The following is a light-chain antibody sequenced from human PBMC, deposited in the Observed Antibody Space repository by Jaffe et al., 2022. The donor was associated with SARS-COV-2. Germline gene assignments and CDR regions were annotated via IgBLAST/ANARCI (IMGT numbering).Light chain of an antibody. J-gene: IGLJ3*02. Sequence: QSVLTQPPSASGTPGQRVTISCSATSSTIGSNTVNWYQQLPGTAPKLLIYHNNQRPSGVPDRFSGSRSGSSASLAISGLQSEDEADYYCSAWDDSLNGWVFGGGTKLTVL. CDR2: HNN. CDR1: SSTIGSNT. CDR3: SAWDDSLNGWV. V-gene: IGLV1-44*01.